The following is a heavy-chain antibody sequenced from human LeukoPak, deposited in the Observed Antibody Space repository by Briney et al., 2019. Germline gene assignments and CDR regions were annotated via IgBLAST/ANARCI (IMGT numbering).Heavy chain of an antibody. Sequence: PGGSLRPSCAASGFTFGNFAMSWVRQAPGKGLEWVSVISAGGGTTFYADSVKGRFTVSRDNFRNTLYVQMNSLRAEDTAVYYCARDVFSGSFRSEYWGQGTLVTVSS. J-gene: IGHJ4*02. D-gene: IGHD3-16*02. CDR1: GFTFGNFA. CDR3: ARDVFSGSFRSEY. CDR2: ISAGGGTT. V-gene: IGHV3-23*01.